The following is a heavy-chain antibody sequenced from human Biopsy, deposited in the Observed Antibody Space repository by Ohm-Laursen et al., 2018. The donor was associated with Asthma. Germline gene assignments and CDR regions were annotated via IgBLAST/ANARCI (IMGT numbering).Heavy chain of an antibody. Sequence: SVKVSCKSLGGTFNTYVIGWVRQAPGQGLEWMGGINSVFGTTTYPQRFQDRVTITADDSTSTVYMELSSLRSEDTAVYYCARKAGSCISRTCYSLDFWGQGTLVTASS. CDR2: INSVFGTT. V-gene: IGHV1-69*13. D-gene: IGHD2-2*01. J-gene: IGHJ4*02. CDR3: ARKAGSCISRTCYSLDF. CDR1: GGTFNTYV.